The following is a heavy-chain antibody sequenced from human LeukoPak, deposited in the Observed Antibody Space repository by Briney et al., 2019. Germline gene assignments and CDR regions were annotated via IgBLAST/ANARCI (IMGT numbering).Heavy chain of an antibody. D-gene: IGHD3-10*01. CDR3: AREYYYGSGSYYNGY. J-gene: IGHJ4*02. V-gene: IGHV3-30-3*01. CDR2: ISHDGSAQ. CDR1: GFAFNSYA. Sequence: PGRSLRLSCAVSGFAFNSYAMHWVRQAPGEGLEWEAFISHDGSAQSYADSVKGRFTISRGNSKNTLYLQMNSLRPEDTAVYYCAREYYYGSGSYYNGYWGQGTLVTVSS.